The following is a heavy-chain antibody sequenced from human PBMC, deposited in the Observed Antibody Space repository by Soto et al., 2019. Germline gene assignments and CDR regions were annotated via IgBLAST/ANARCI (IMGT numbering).Heavy chain of an antibody. CDR3: ARDIAAVGTRVFDP. V-gene: IGHV4-34*01. D-gene: IGHD6-13*01. J-gene: IGHJ5*02. CDR2: INHSGST. CDR1: GGSFSGHY. Sequence: TSETLSLTCAVYGGSFSGHYWTWIRQPPGKGLEWIGEINHSGSTNYNPSLKSRVTISVDTPKNQFSLKLSSVTAADTAVYHCARDIAAVGTRVFDPWGQGTLVTVSS.